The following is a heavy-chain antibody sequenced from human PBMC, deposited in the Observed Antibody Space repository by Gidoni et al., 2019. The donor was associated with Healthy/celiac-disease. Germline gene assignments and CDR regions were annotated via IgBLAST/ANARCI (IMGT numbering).Heavy chain of an antibody. CDR2: IYYSGST. J-gene: IGHJ4*02. CDR3: ARHSYDYVWGSYRPSTSFDY. V-gene: IGHV4-39*01. CDR1: GGSIISSSYY. D-gene: IGHD3-16*02. Sequence: QLQLQESGPGLVKPSETLSLTCTVSGGSIISSSYYWGWIRQPPGKGLEWIGSIYYSGSTYYNPSLKSRVTISVDTSKNQFSLKLSSVTAADTAVYYCARHSYDYVWGSYRPSTSFDYWGQGTLVTVSS.